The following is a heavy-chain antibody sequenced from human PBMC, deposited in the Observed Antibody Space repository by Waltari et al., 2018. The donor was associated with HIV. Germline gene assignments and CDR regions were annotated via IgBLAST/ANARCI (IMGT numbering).Heavy chain of an antibody. CDR3: ARGPLGGYTARNWFDP. Sequence: QVQLVQSGAEVKKPGDSVKVSCKASGYTFTSYDINWVRPVPGQVLEWMGWMNPNSGNTGYAQKFQGRVTMTRNTSISTAYMELSSLRSEDTAVYYCARGPLGGYTARNWFDPWGQGTLVTVSS. CDR2: MNPNSGNT. J-gene: IGHJ5*02. D-gene: IGHD3-16*01. CDR1: GYTFTSYD. V-gene: IGHV1-8*01.